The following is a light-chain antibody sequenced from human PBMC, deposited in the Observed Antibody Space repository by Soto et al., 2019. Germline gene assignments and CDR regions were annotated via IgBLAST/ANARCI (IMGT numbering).Light chain of an antibody. CDR1: QSVSSK. CDR3: QQYNNWPHT. V-gene: IGKV3-15*01. CDR2: GVS. Sequence: EIVMTQSPATLSVSPGERATLSCRASQSVSSKLAWFQQKPGQAPSLLIYGVSTRATGVPVRFSGSGSGTEFTLTVNSLQSEDFAVYYCQQYNNWPHTVGQGTKVDLK. J-gene: IGKJ2*01.